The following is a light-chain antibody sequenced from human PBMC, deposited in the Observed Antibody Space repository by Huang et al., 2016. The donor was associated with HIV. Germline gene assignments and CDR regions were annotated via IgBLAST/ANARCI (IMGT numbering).Light chain of an antibody. J-gene: IGKJ4*01. CDR2: QVS. CDR1: QSLIHSNGNTY. CDR3: MQGTHLFT. V-gene: IGKV2-30*02. Sequence: VVLTQSPLYLSVTLGQPASISCRSSQSLIHSNGNTYLNWFQQRPGQSLRRLISQVSRRDSGVPDRFSGSGSGTDFTLKISRVEAEDVGVYYCMQGTHLFTFGGGTRVDIK.